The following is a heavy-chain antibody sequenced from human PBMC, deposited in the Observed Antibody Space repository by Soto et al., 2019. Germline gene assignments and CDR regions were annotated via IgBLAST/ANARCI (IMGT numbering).Heavy chain of an antibody. V-gene: IGHV4-38-2*01. D-gene: IGHD3-16*02. CDR3: ATRDIHDYVWGSYRHPTLYYFDY. CDR1: GYSISSGYY. J-gene: IGHJ4*02. CDR2: IYHSGST. Sequence: SETLSLTCAVSGYSISSGYYWGWIRQPPGKGLEWIGSIYHSGSTYYNPSLKSRVTISVDTSKNQFSPKLSSVTAADTAVYYCATRDIHDYVWGSYRHPTLYYFDYWGQGTLVTVSS.